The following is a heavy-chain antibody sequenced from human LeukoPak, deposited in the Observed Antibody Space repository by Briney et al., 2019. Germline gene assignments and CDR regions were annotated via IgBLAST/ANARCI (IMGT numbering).Heavy chain of an antibody. Sequence: SETLSLTCTVSGGSISSSTSGWGWYWGWIRQPPGKGLEWIRSIYYSGSTYYNPSLKGRVTISVDTSKNQFSMNLNSVTAADTAVYYCVRHGGTRVTLVEVYYFDYWGQGTLVTVSS. CDR1: GGSISSSTSGWGWY. D-gene: IGHD4-11*01. V-gene: IGHV4-39*07. CDR2: IYYSGST. CDR3: VRHGGTRVTLVEVYYFDY. J-gene: IGHJ4*02.